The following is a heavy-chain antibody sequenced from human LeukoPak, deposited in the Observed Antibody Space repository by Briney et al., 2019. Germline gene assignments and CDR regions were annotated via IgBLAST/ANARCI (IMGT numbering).Heavy chain of an antibody. J-gene: IGHJ3*02. Sequence: SETLSLTCTVSGGSISSSSYYWGWIRQPPGKGLEWIGSIYYSGSTYYNPSLKSRVTISVDTSKNQFSLKLSSVTAADTAVYYCARRAPTMMVRGQGAFDIWGQGTMVTVSS. CDR1: GGSISSSSYY. CDR2: IYYSGST. CDR3: ARRAPTMMVRGQGAFDI. D-gene: IGHD3-10*01. V-gene: IGHV4-39*07.